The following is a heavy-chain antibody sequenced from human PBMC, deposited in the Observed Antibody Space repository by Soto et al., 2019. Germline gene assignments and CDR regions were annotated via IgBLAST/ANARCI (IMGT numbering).Heavy chain of an antibody. Sequence: QVQLQESGPGLVKPSQTLSLTCTVSGGSISSGGYYWSWIRQHPGKGLEWIGYIYYSGSTYYNPSLKSRVTISVDTSKNQFSLELSSVTAADTAMYYCARDFNGSGSYYFYWGQGTLVTVSS. J-gene: IGHJ4*02. D-gene: IGHD3-10*01. V-gene: IGHV4-31*03. CDR1: GGSISSGGYY. CDR2: IYYSGST. CDR3: ARDFNGSGSYYFY.